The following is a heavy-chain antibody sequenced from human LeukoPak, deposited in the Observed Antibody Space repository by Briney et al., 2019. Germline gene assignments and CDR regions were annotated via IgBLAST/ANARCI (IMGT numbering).Heavy chain of an antibody. CDR3: AGVDIVATIDY. J-gene: IGHJ4*02. CDR2: ISSSSSYI. CDR1: GFTFSSYS. D-gene: IGHD5-12*01. Sequence: GGSLRLSCAASGFTFSSYSMNWVRQAPGRGLEWVSSISSSSSYIYYADSVKGRFTISRDNAKNSLYLQMNSLRAEDTAVYYCAGVDIVATIDYWGQGTLVTVSS. V-gene: IGHV3-21*01.